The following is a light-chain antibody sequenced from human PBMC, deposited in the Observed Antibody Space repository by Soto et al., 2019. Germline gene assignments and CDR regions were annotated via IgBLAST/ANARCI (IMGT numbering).Light chain of an antibody. Sequence: SYELTQPPSVSVAPGQTARITCGGYNIGGKSVHWYQQKPGQAPVLVVYDDSDRPSGIPDRFSGSNSGDTATLTIRRVEAGDEADYYCCSYATTFYVFGSGTKVTVL. CDR1: NIGGKS. V-gene: IGLV3-21*02. J-gene: IGLJ1*01. CDR2: DDS. CDR3: CSYATTFYV.